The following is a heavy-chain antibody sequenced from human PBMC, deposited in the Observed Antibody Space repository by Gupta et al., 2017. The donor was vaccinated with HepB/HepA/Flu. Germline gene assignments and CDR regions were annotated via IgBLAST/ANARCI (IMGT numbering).Heavy chain of an antibody. CDR1: GGSFSGYS. CDR2: INHSGST. Sequence: QVQLQQWGAGLLKPSATLSLTCAVYGGSFSGYSCSWIRQPPGTGLEWIGEINHSGSTNYNPSLKSRVTISVDTSKNQFSLKLSSVTAADTAVYYCARANPFIVVVRTNWFDPWGQGTLVTVSS. CDR3: ARANPFIVVVRTNWFDP. J-gene: IGHJ5*02. V-gene: IGHV4-34*01. D-gene: IGHD2-21*01.